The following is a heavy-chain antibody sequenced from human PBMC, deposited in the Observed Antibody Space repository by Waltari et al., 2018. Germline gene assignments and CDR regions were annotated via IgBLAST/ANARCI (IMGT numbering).Heavy chain of an antibody. V-gene: IGHV3-9*03. D-gene: IGHD3-10*01. CDR3: AKGRELLYGPLEG. Sequence: EVQLVESGGGLVQPGRSLRLSCAASGFTFDDYAMHWVRQAPGKGLEWVSGSSWNSGSIGYADSVKGRFTISRDNAKNSLYLQMNSLRAEDMALYYCAKGRELLYGPLEGWGQGTLVTVSS. CDR2: SSWNSGSI. J-gene: IGHJ4*02. CDR1: GFTFDDYA.